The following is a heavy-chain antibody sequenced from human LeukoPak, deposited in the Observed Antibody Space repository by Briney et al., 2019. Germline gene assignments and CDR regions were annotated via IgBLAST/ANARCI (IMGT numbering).Heavy chain of an antibody. CDR3: TRAYGSGSYGVYYYYGMDV. V-gene: IGHV3-21*01. CDR2: ISSSSSYI. Sequence: GGSLRLSCAASGFTFSSYSMNWVRQAPGKGLEWVSSISSSSSYIYCADSVKGRFTISRDNAKNSLYLQMNSLRAEDTAVYYCTRAYGSGSYGVYYYYGMDVWGQGTTVTVSS. D-gene: IGHD3-10*01. J-gene: IGHJ6*02. CDR1: GFTFSSYS.